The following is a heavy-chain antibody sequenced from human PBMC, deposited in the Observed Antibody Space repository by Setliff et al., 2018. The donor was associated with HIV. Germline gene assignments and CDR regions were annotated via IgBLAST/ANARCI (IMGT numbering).Heavy chain of an antibody. Sequence: ASVKVSCKASGYTFTSYGISWVRQAPGRGLEWMGWISPYDGAKRATGRFRGRVTMTTDTSINTAYMELSGVRSDDTAVYFCARQLSNSLDYWGQGTLVTVSS. CDR1: GYTFTSYG. D-gene: IGHD1-1*01. V-gene: IGHV1-18*01. J-gene: IGHJ4*02. CDR3: ARQLSNSLDY. CDR2: ISPYDGAK.